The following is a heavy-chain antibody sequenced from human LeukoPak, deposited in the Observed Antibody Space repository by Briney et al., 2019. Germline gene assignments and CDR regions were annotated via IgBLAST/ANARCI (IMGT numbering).Heavy chain of an antibody. Sequence: GGSLRLSCAASGFTFSSYSMNWVRQAPGKGLEWVSFISSSSSYIYYADSVKGRFTISRDNAKNSLYLQMNSLRAEDTAVYYCARDLGYYDSSGYYGLYAFDIWGQGTMVTVSS. V-gene: IGHV3-21*01. CDR1: GFTFSSYS. D-gene: IGHD3-22*01. CDR2: ISSSSSYI. CDR3: ARDLGYYDSSGYYGLYAFDI. J-gene: IGHJ3*02.